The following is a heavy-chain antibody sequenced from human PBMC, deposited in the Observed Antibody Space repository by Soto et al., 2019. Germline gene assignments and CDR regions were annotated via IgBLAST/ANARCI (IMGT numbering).Heavy chain of an antibody. V-gene: IGHV4-59*01. D-gene: IGHD5-12*01. CDR2: IYYNGST. J-gene: IGHJ6*02. Sequence: QVQLQESAPGLVKPSETLSLTCTVSGGSISSYCWSWIRQPPGKGMEWIGYIYYNGSTNYNPSLTSRVTISVDTSKNKFSLKLSSVTAADTAVYYCSRDRPARASGYPLSPPYYYYVMDVWGQGTTVTVSS. CDR3: SRDRPARASGYPLSPPYYYYVMDV. CDR1: GGSISSYC.